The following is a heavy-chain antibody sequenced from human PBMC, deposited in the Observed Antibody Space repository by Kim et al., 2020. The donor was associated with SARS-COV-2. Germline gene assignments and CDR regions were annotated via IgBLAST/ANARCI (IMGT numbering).Heavy chain of an antibody. J-gene: IGHJ1*01. CDR3: ARVGYDILTGYYTFAEYLQH. V-gene: IGHV3-33*05. Sequence: GGSLRLSCAASGFTFSSYGMHWVRQAPGKGLEWVAVISYDGSNKYYADSVKGRFTISRDNSKNTLYLQMNSLRAEDTAVYYCARVGYDILTGYYTFAEYLQHWGQGTLVTVSS. CDR1: GFTFSSYG. CDR2: ISYDGSNK. D-gene: IGHD3-9*01.